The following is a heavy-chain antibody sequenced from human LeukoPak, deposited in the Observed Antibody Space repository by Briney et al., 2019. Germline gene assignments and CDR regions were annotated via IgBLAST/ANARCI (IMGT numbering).Heavy chain of an antibody. J-gene: IGHJ4*02. CDR1: GLSFSTYW. CDR3: ARGGSNYGDFYY. Sequence: GGSLRPSCEASGLSFSTYWMHWVRQVPGEGLVWVSRINGDGSSINYADSVKGRFTISRDNAKNTVYLQMNSLRVEDTAVYYCARGGSNYGDFYYWGQGTLVTVSS. CDR2: INGDGSSI. D-gene: IGHD4-11*01. V-gene: IGHV3-74*01.